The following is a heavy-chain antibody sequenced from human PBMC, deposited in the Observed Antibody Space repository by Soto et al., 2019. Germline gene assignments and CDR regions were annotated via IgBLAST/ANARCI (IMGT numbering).Heavy chain of an antibody. D-gene: IGHD3-22*01. CDR1: GYSFTSYW. J-gene: IGHJ6*02. V-gene: IGHV5-10-1*01. CDR2: IDPSDSYT. CDR3: ARRSITMIVVGSYYYGMDV. Sequence: GESLKISCKGSGYSFTSYWISGVRQMPGKGLEWMGRIDPSDSYTNYSPSFQGHVTISADKSISTAYLQWSSLKASDTAMYYCARRSITMIVVGSYYYGMDVWGQGTTVTGSS.